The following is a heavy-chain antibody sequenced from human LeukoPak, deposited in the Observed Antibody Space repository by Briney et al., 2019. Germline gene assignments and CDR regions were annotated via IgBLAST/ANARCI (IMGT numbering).Heavy chain of an antibody. J-gene: IGHJ4*02. V-gene: IGHV4-59*11. CDR1: GGSIRTHY. CDR3: ARDADGYLDY. D-gene: IGHD3-22*01. CDR2: IYQSGNT. Sequence: SETLSLTCTVSGGSIRTHYWGWVRQPPGKGLEWIAYIYQSGNTNYNPSLKSRVTMSVDTSKNQFSLKLSSVTAADTAVYYCARDADGYLDYWGQGTLVTVSS.